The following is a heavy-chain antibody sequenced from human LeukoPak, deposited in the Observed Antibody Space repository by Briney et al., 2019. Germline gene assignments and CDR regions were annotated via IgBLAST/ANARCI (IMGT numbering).Heavy chain of an antibody. J-gene: IGHJ3*02. CDR2: INPNSGGT. D-gene: IGHD5-18*01. V-gene: IGHV1-2*02. Sequence: ASVKVSCKASGYTVTVYYMHWVRQAPRQGLEWMGWINPNSGGTNYAQKFQSRVTMTRDTSISTAYMELSRLRSDETAVYYCARGPGYSYGFIPSAFDIWGQGTMVTVSS. CDR3: ARGPGYSYGFIPSAFDI. CDR1: GYTVTVYY.